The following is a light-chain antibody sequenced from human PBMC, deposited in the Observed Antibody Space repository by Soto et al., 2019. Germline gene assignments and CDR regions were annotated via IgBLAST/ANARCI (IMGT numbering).Light chain of an antibody. CDR1: QSVSSNY. Sequence: ESVLTQSPATLSLSPGERATLSCRASQSVSSNYLVWYQQKPGQTPRRLIYGASSRATGIPDRFSGSGSGTDFTLTISRLEPEDFAVYYCQQYGTSPWTFGQGTKVEIK. CDR2: GAS. CDR3: QQYGTSPWT. J-gene: IGKJ1*01. V-gene: IGKV3-20*01.